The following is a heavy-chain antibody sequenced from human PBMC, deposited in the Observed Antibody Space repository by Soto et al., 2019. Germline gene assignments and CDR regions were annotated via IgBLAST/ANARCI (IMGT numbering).Heavy chain of an antibody. D-gene: IGHD3-22*01. V-gene: IGHV3-30-3*01. J-gene: IGHJ4*02. Sequence: GSLRLSCAASGFTFSSYAMHWVRQAPGKGLEWVAVISYDGSNKYYADSVKGRFTISRDNSKNTLYLQMNSLRAEDTAVYYCARDPDYYDSSGYFDYWGQGTLVTVSS. CDR3: ARDPDYYDSSGYFDY. CDR1: GFTFSSYA. CDR2: ISYDGSNK.